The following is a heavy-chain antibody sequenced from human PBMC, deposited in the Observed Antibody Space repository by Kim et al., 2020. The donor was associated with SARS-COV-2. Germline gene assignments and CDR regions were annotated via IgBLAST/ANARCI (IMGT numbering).Heavy chain of an antibody. CDR3: AKDVTGSVRASPGGYGMDV. J-gene: IGHJ6*02. V-gene: IGHV3-30*02. Sequence: GRFTISRANYKNTLYLQMNSLRAEDTAVYYCAKDVTGSVRASPGGYGMDVWGQGTTVTVSS. D-gene: IGHD3-10*02.